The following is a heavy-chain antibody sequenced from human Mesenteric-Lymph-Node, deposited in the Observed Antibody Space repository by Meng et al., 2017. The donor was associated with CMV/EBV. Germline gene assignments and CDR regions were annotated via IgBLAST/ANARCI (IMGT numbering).Heavy chain of an antibody. CDR1: GGSISNSDYY. CDR2: IYYSGST. CDR3: ARDHTTMINDAGLGYFRLDP. D-gene: IGHD4-17*01. V-gene: IGHV4-39*07. Sequence: GSLRLSCTVSGGSISNSDYYWGWVRQPPGKGLEWIASIYYSGSTYYNASLRSRVTISVDTSRNQFSLKLSSVTAADTATYYCARDHTTMINDAGLGYFRLDPWGQGALVTVSS. J-gene: IGHJ5*02.